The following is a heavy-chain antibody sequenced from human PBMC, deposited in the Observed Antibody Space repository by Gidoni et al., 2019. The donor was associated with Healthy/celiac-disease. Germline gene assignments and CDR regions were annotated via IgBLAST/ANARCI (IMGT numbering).Heavy chain of an antibody. CDR3: ARVGGQIGYCSSTSCAWFDP. CDR1: GYTFTGYY. Sequence: QVQLVQSGAEVKKPGASVKVSCKAAGYTFTGYYMHWVRQAPGQGLEWMGWINPNSGGTNDAQKFQGRVTMTRDTSISTAYMELSRLRSDYTAVYYCARVGGQIGYCSSTSCAWFDPWGQGTLVTVSS. V-gene: IGHV1-2*02. CDR2: INPNSGGT. J-gene: IGHJ5*02. D-gene: IGHD2-2*01.